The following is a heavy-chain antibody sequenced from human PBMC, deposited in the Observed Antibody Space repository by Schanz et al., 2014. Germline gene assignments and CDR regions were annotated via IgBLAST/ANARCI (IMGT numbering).Heavy chain of an antibody. CDR3: AREKGVRGGGVWKVNWFDP. J-gene: IGHJ5*02. Sequence: EVQLLESGGGLVQPGGSLRLSCAASGFTFTTYAMTWVRQAPGKGLEWVSNISPTGSSTYYADSVKGRFTISRDNSKNTLYLQMNSLRAEDAAVYYCAREKGVRGGGVWKVNWFDPWGQGTLVTVSS. CDR2: ISPTGSST. CDR1: GFTFTTYA. D-gene: IGHD3-10*01. V-gene: IGHV3-23*01.